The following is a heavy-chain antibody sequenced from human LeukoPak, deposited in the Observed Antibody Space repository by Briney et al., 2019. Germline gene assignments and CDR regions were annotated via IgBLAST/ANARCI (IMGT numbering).Heavy chain of an antibody. CDR1: GGSISSYY. CDR3: ARQRLYSSSWYSVAENWFDP. V-gene: IGHV4-59*08. CDR2: IYYSGST. Sequence: SETLSLTCTVSGGSISSYYWSWIRQPPGKGLEWIGYIYYSGSTNYNPSLKSRVTISVDTSKNQFSLKLSSVTAADTAVYYCARQRLYSSSWYSVAENWFDPWGQGTLVTVSS. J-gene: IGHJ5*02. D-gene: IGHD6-13*01.